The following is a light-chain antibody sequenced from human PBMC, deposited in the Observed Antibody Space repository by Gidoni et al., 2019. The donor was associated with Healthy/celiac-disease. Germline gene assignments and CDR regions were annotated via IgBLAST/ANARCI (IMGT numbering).Light chain of an antibody. CDR2: GAS. CDR3: QQYNNWPWT. J-gene: IGKJ1*01. V-gene: IGKV3-15*01. Sequence: EIVMTQSPAPLSVSPGERATLSCRASQSVSSNLAWYQQKPGQAPRLLIYGASTRATGIPARFSGRGSGTEFTLTISSLQSEDCAVYFCQQYNNWPWTFGQGTKVEIK. CDR1: QSVSSN.